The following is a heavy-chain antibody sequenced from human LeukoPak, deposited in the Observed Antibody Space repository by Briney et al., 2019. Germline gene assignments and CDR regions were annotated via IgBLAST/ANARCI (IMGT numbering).Heavy chain of an antibody. Sequence: PGGSLRLSCAASGFTFSSYEMNWVRQAPGKGLEWVSYISSSGSTIYYADSVKGRFTISRDNAKNSLYLQMNSLRAEDTAVYYCAREEGLRTIDYWGQGTLVTVSS. CDR3: AREEGLRTIDY. J-gene: IGHJ4*02. CDR1: GFTFSSYE. V-gene: IGHV3-48*03. CDR2: ISSSGSTI. D-gene: IGHD5-12*01.